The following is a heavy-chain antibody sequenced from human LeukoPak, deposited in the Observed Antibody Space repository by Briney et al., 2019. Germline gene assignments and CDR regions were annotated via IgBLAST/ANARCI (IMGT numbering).Heavy chain of an antibody. CDR2: ISGSGGST. V-gene: IGHV3-23*01. CDR3: ATPVFHGSEPSLYYYYMAV. J-gene: IGHJ6*03. CDR1: GFTFRRYG. D-gene: IGHD3-10*01. Sequence: GGTLRLSCAASGFTFRRYGMIWVRQAPGKGLEWVSVISGSGGSTYYGDSVKGRFTISRDNSKNTLYLQMNSLRAEDTAVYYCATPVFHGSEPSLYYYYMAVWGKGTTVTISS.